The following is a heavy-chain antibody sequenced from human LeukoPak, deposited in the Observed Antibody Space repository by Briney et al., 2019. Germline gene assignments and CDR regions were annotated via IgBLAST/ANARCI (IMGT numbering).Heavy chain of an antibody. CDR3: ARGVDYYGV. V-gene: IGHV4-39*01. J-gene: IGHJ4*02. D-gene: IGHD3-10*01. CDR1: GASISTTSYY. Sequence: SETLSLTCTASGASISTTSYYWAWIRQPPGKGLEWIVSIYYDGTTYYNPSLKSRVTTSIDTSKKQFSLNLSAVTATDTAVYYCARGVDYYGVWGQGTLVTVSS. CDR2: IYYDGTT.